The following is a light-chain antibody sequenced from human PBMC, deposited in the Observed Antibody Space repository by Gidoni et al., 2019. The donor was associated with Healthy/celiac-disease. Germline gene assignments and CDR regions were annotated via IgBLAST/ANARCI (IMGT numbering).Light chain of an antibody. CDR1: SSNIGNNY. Sequence: QSVLTQPPSVSAAPGPKVTISCSGSSSNIGNNYVSWYQQPPGTAPKLLIYDNNKRPSGIPDRFSGSKSGTSATLGITGLQTGDEADYYCGTWDSSLSARVFGGGTKLTVL. CDR3: GTWDSSLSARV. CDR2: DNN. J-gene: IGLJ2*01. V-gene: IGLV1-51*01.